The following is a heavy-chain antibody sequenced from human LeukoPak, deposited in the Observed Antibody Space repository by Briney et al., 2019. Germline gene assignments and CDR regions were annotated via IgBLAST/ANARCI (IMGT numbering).Heavy chain of an antibody. CDR2: INSDGSWI. CDR1: GFTFNAFG. D-gene: IGHD2/OR15-2a*01. Sequence: RGSLRLSCAASGFTFNAFGMNWVRQAPGKGLVWVSHINSDGSWISYADSVKGRFTISKDNAKNTVYLQMNSLRAEDTAVYYCVSFYETYWGRGTLVTVSS. CDR3: VSFYETY. J-gene: IGHJ4*02. V-gene: IGHV3-74*01.